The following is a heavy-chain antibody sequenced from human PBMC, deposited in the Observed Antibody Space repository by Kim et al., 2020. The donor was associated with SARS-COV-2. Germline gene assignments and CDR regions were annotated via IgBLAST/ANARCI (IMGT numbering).Heavy chain of an antibody. CDR1: GFTFSSYA. V-gene: IGHV3-23*01. CDR3: AKFVVRQVDH. Sequence: GGSLRLSCAASGFTFSSYAMSWVRQAPGKGLEWVSSIRGTDGYTFYADSVKGRFTTSRDNSKNTLYLQMTSLRAEDTAVYYCAKFVVRQVDHWGQGTVVT. CDR2: IRGTDGYT. J-gene: IGHJ4*02. D-gene: IGHD3-16*02.